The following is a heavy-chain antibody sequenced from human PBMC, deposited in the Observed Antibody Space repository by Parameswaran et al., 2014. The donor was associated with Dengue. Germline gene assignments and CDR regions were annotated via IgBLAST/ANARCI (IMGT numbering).Heavy chain of an antibody. J-gene: IGHJ6*02. D-gene: IGHD3-22*01. Sequence: WIRQPPGKGLEWVSAISGSGGSTYYADSVKGRFTISRDNSKNTLYLQMNSLRAEDTAVYYCAKAPPYYYDSSGYYYGMDVWGQGTTVTVSS. CDR2: ISGSGGST. V-gene: IGHV3-23*01. CDR3: AKAPPYYYDSSGYYYGMDV.